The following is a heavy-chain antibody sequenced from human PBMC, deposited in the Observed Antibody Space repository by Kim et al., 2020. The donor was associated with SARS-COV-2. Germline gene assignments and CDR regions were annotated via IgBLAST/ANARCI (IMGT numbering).Heavy chain of an antibody. CDR1: GSSFKSYA. V-gene: IGHV1-69*13. J-gene: IGHJ4*02. Sequence: SVKVSCKASGSSFKSYAFSWVRQAPGQGLEWMGEIIPVFGTVTTSERFEDRLTITASEPATTVYMELSGLTSDDTAIYYCARGATTLLSVTSYFWGQGTLVTVPS. CDR2: IIPVFGTV. D-gene: IGHD3-9*01. CDR3: ARGATTLLSVTSYF.